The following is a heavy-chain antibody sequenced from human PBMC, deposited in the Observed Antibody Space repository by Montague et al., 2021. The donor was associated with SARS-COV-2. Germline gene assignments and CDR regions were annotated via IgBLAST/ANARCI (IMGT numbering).Heavy chain of an antibody. D-gene: IGHD3-10*01. J-gene: IGHJ4*02. Sequence: LVTPTQTLTLTCTFSGFSLTTDGMCVSWVRQPPGKGLEWIGGISHPGSTKYNPSLKSRVTISVDTYRKQVSLRLTSVTAADTATYYCARGVYNRVLFVVSPRYYFDYWGQGNMVAVSA. CDR1: GFSLTTDGMC. CDR3: ARGVYNRVLFVVSPRYYFDY. V-gene: IGHV4-30-2*01. CDR2: ISHPGST.